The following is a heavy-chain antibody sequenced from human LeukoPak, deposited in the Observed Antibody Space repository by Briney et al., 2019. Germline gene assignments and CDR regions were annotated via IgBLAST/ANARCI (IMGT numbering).Heavy chain of an antibody. D-gene: IGHD3-9*01. CDR1: GGTFIIYA. J-gene: IGHJ4*02. CDR2: IIPILGIA. CDR3: AREIELVTGPYWD. V-gene: IGHV1-69*04. Sequence: SVSVSFTASGGTFIIYAIGWVRQAPGQGLEWMGRIIPILGIANYAQKFQGRVTITADKSKSTAYMELSSLRSEDTAVYYCAREIELVTGPYWDWGQGTLVTVSS.